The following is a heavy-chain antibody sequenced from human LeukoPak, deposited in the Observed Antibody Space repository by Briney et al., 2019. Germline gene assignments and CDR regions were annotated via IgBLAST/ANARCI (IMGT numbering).Heavy chain of an antibody. J-gene: IGHJ6*02. CDR2: INHSGST. Sequence: SETLSLTCAVYGVSFSGYHWSWIRQPPGKGLEWIGEINHSGSTNYNPSLKSRVTISVDTSKNQFSLKLSSVTAADTAVYYCARGRSDGYQYYYYGMDVWGQGTTVTVSS. CDR1: GVSFSGYH. V-gene: IGHV4-34*01. D-gene: IGHD3-22*01. CDR3: ARGRSDGYQYYYYGMDV.